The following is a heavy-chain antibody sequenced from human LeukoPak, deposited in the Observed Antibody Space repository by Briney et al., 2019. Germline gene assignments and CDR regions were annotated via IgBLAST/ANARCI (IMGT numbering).Heavy chain of an antibody. CDR2: IDPSDSYT. J-gene: IGHJ5*02. CDR3: ARHQLKFGELFFWFDP. V-gene: IGHV5-10-1*01. CDR1: GYSFTSYW. Sequence: GESLRISCKGSGYSFTSYWISWVRQMPGKGLEWMGRIDPSDSYTNYSPSFQGHVTISADKSISTAYLQWSSLKASDTAMYYCARHQLKFGELFFWFDPWGQGTLVTVSS. D-gene: IGHD3-10*01.